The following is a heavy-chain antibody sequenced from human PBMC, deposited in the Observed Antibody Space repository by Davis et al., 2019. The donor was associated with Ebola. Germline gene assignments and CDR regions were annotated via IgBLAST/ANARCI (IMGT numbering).Heavy chain of an antibody. J-gene: IGHJ5*02. CDR3: ARLDYDFWSGYYSSGWFDP. Sequence: MPSETLSLTCTVSGGSISSYYWSWIRQPPGKGLEWIGEINHSGSTNYNPSLKSRVTISVDTSKNQFSLKLSSVTAADTAVYYCARLDYDFWSGYYSSGWFDPWGQGTLVTVSS. D-gene: IGHD3-3*01. CDR2: INHSGST. V-gene: IGHV4-34*01. CDR1: GGSISSYY.